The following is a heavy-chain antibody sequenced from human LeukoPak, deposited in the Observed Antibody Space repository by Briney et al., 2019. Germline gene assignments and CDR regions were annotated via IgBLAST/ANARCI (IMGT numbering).Heavy chain of an antibody. D-gene: IGHD3-22*01. J-gene: IGHJ3*02. CDR1: AFTFRSYS. V-gene: IGHV3-21*01. CDR2: ISGSSTYI. Sequence: PGRSLRLSCAASAFTFRSYSMNWVRQAPGKGLEWVSSISGSSTYIYYAASVQGRFTISRDNAKNSLYLQMNSLRAEDTAVYYCARRTMIADDAFDIWGQGTMVTVSS. CDR3: ARRTMIADDAFDI.